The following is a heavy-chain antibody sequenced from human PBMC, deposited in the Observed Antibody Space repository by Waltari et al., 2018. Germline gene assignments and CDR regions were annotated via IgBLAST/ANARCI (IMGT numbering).Heavy chain of an antibody. CDR1: GDAISNHNYY. Sequence: QLQLQESGPGLGEPSETLSLTCTASGDAISNHNYYWGWIRQPRGTGRQWIGSIHYIGNTSYSSSLNSLVIISVDTSNNQFSLRLTSVTAADTAIYFCARNQSGWFDAFDIWGQGTAVTVSS. V-gene: IGHV4-39*07. D-gene: IGHD6-19*01. CDR3: ARNQSGWFDAFDI. CDR2: IHYIGNT. J-gene: IGHJ3*02.